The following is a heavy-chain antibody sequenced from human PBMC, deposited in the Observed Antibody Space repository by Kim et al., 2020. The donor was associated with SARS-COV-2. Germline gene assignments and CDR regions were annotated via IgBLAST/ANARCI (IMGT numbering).Heavy chain of an antibody. D-gene: IGHD3-3*01. V-gene: IGHV1-69*13. J-gene: IGHJ6*02. CDR1: GGTFSSYA. Sequence: SVKVSCKASGGTFSSYAISWVRQAPGQGLEWMGGIIPIFGTANYAQKFQGRVTITADESTSTAYMELSSLRSEDTAVYYCARASDRSYYDFWSGYLPVPNYYYGMDVWGQGTTVTVSS. CDR3: ARASDRSYYDFWSGYLPVPNYYYGMDV. CDR2: IIPIFGTA.